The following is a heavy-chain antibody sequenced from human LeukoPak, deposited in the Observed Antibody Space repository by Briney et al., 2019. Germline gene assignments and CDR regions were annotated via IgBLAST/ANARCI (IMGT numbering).Heavy chain of an antibody. V-gene: IGHV3-30*02. CDR3: ARDLCTTTSCLDY. Sequence: GGSLRLSCAASGFTFSSYGMHWVRQAPGKGLEWVAFTRYDGSNKYYADSVKGRFTISRDNSKNTLYLQMNSLRAEDTAVYYCARDLCTTTSCLDYWGQGTLVTVSS. CDR1: GFTFSSYG. D-gene: IGHD2-2*01. J-gene: IGHJ4*02. CDR2: TRYDGSNK.